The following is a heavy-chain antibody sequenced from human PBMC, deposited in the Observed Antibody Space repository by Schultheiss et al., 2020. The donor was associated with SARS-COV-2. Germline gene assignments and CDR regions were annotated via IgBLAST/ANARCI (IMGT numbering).Heavy chain of an antibody. V-gene: IGHV5-51*01. CDR1: GYSFTSYW. CDR3: ARLGSGVGY. CDR2: IYPGDSDT. Sequence: GGSLRLSCKGSGYSFTSYWIAWVRQMPGKGLEWMGIIYPGDSDTRYSPSFEGQITISADKSLKTVYVQWSSLKASDTAMYYCARLGSGVGYWGQGTLVTVSS. J-gene: IGHJ4*02. D-gene: IGHD2-15*01.